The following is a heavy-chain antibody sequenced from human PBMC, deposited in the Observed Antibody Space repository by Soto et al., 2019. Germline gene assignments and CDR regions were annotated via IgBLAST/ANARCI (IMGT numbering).Heavy chain of an antibody. CDR2: IRPSVGRT. J-gene: IGHJ4*02. D-gene: IGHD5-18*01. Sequence: QVHLVQSGAEVKKPGASVKVSCKASGYTFTNYYIHWVRQAPGQGLEWLGIIRPSVGRTEYAQRVQGRVTMTRDTSTSTVYMELTSLTSEDTAVYYCAREPNESYYFDYWGQGTLVTVSS. V-gene: IGHV1-46*01. CDR1: GYTFTNYY. CDR3: AREPNESYYFDY.